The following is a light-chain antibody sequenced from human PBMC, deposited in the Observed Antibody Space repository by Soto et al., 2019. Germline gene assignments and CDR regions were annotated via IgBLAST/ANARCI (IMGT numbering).Light chain of an antibody. V-gene: IGKV1-33*01. Sequence: DIQMTQSPSSLSASVGDRVTITCQASQDISNYLNWYQQKPGKAPKLVISDASNLETGAPSRFSGSGSGTDFTFTISSLQPEDIGTYFCQQYANLPLSFGPWTTVEI. CDR3: QQYANLPLS. CDR2: DAS. CDR1: QDISNY. J-gene: IGKJ3*01.